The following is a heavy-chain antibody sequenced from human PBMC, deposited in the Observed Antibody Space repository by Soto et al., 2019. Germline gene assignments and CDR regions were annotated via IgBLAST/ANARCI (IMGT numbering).Heavy chain of an antibody. CDR3: VRDHESSGYNSDY. D-gene: IGHD3-22*01. Sequence: GGSLRLSCAASGFTFSSYWMHWVRQVPGKGLVWVSRINSEGTGTIYADSVKGRFTISRDDAKNTLYLQMNSLRAEDTAVYYCVRDHESSGYNSDYWGQGTLVTVSS. J-gene: IGHJ4*02. CDR1: GFTFSSYW. V-gene: IGHV3-74*01. CDR2: INSEGTGT.